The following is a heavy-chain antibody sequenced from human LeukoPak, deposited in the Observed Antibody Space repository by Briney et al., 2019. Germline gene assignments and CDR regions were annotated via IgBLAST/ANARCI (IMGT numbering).Heavy chain of an antibody. J-gene: IGHJ4*02. CDR1: GGSISGYY. V-gene: IGHV4-4*07. CDR2: VYTSGTT. CDR3: ARSTGWSSDLFDY. Sequence: PSETLSLTCTVPGGSISGYYWNWIRQPAGKGLEWIGRVYTSGTTNYSPSLKSRITMSVDTSKNQFSLRLISVTAADTAVYYCARSTGWSSDLFDYWGQGTLVTVSS. D-gene: IGHD6-19*01.